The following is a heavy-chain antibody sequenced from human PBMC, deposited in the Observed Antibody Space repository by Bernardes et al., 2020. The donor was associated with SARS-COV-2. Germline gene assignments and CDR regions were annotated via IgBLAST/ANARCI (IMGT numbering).Heavy chain of an antibody. Sequence: SETLSLTCAVYGGSFSGYYWSWIRQPPGKGLEWIGEINHSGSTNYNPSLKSRVTISVDTSKNQFSLKLSSVTAADTAVYYCARTPWERIVVVPAAITCYPSGYWGQGTLVTVSS. CDR1: GGSFSGYY. CDR2: INHSGST. CDR3: ARTPWERIVVVPAAITCYPSGY. V-gene: IGHV4-34*01. D-gene: IGHD2-2*01. J-gene: IGHJ4*02.